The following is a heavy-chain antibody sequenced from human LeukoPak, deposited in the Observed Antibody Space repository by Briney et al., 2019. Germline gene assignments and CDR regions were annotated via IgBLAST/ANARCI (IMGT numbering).Heavy chain of an antibody. CDR2: ISGGGGST. V-gene: IGHV3-23*01. Sequence: PGGSLRLSCAASGFIFSSYGMSWVRQAPGKGLEWVSAISGGGGSTYYADSVKGRFTIARDNSKNTLYLQMNSLRAEDTAVYYCAKGRRDGYNFDFDYWGQGTLVTVSS. CDR3: AKGRRDGYNFDFDY. CDR1: GFIFSSYG. J-gene: IGHJ4*02. D-gene: IGHD5-24*01.